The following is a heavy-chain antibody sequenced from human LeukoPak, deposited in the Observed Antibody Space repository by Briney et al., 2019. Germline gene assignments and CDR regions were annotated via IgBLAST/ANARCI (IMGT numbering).Heavy chain of an antibody. Sequence: SETLSLTCTVAGGSISSYYWSWIRQPPGKGLEWIGYIYYSGSTNYNPSLKSRVTISVDTSKNQFSLKLSSVTAADTDVYYCARDTLNYFDYWGQGTLVTVSS. V-gene: IGHV4-59*01. CDR1: GGSISSYY. J-gene: IGHJ4*02. CDR2: IYYSGST. CDR3: ARDTLNYFDY.